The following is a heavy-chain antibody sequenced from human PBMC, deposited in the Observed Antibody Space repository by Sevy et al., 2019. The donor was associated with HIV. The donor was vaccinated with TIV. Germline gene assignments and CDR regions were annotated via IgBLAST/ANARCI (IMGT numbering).Heavy chain of an antibody. J-gene: IGHJ1*01. CDR1: GFICSNFA. V-gene: IGHV3-30*04. CDR2: TSYDGSHK. D-gene: IGHD1-26*01. CDR3: ARGENDDEFFQY. Sequence: GGSLRLSCTVSGFICSNFAMHWVRQAPGKGLEWVAVTSYDGSHKYYADSGKGRFTVSRDNSRNILSLEMNSLRRDDTAVYYCARGENDDEFFQYWGQGTLVTVSS.